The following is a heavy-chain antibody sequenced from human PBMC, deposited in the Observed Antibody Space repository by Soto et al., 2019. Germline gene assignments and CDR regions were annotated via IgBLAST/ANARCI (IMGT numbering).Heavy chain of an antibody. Sequence: ESGGGVVQPGRSLRLSCAASGFTFSSYGMHWVRQAPGKGLEWVAVISYDGSNKYYADSVKGRFTISRDNSKNTLYLQMNSLRAEDTAVYYCAKSSSADVWGQGTTVTVSS. D-gene: IGHD6-6*01. CDR2: ISYDGSNK. J-gene: IGHJ6*02. CDR3: AKSSSADV. V-gene: IGHV3-30*18. CDR1: GFTFSSYG.